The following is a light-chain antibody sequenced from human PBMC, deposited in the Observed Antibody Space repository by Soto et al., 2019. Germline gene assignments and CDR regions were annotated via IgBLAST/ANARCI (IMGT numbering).Light chain of an antibody. V-gene: IGLV1-47*01. CDR1: SSNIGLNY. J-gene: IGLJ2*01. CDR2: RNN. Sequence: QSVLTQPPSASGTPGQTVTISCSGSSSNIGLNYVYWYQQLPGTAPKPLIYRNNQRPSGVSDRFSGSTSGTSASLAISGLRSEDEADYYCAAWDDSLSGPVFGGRTKLTVL. CDR3: AAWDDSLSGPV.